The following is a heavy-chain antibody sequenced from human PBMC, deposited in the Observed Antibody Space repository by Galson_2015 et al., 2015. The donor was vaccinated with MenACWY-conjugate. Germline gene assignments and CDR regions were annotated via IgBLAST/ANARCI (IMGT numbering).Heavy chain of an antibody. Sequence: SLRLSCAASGFTFSSYAMSWVRQAPGKGLEWVSAISGSGGSTYYADSVKGRFTISRDNSKNTLYLQMYSLRAEDTAVYYCAKDRSTTVTTPRSYYYYYGMDVWGQGTTVTVSS. CDR3: AKDRSTTVTTPRSYYYYYGMDV. D-gene: IGHD4-17*01. V-gene: IGHV3-23*01. CDR2: ISGSGGST. CDR1: GFTFSSYA. J-gene: IGHJ6*02.